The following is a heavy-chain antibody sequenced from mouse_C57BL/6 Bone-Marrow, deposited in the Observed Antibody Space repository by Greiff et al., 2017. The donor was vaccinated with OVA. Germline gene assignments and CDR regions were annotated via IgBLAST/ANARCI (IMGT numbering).Heavy chain of an antibody. Sequence: EVNLVESGGDLVKPGGSLKLSCAASGFTFSSYGMSWVRQTPDKRLEWVATISSGGSYTYYPDSVKGRFTISRDNAKNTLYLQMSSLKSEDTAMYYCARQGFLLLRHYAMDYWGQGTSVTVSS. CDR2: ISSGGSYT. D-gene: IGHD1-1*01. J-gene: IGHJ4*01. CDR3: ARQGFLLLRHYAMDY. CDR1: GFTFSSYG. V-gene: IGHV5-6*01.